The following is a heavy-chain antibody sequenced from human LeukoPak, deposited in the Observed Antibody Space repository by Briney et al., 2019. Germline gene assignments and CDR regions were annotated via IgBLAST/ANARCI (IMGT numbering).Heavy chain of an antibody. CDR3: ARGGVVEDY. Sequence: ASVKVSCKASGGTFSSYAISCVRQAPGQGLEWMGIINPSGGSTSYAQKFQGRVTMTRDTSTSTVYMELSSLRSEDTAVYYCARGGVVEDYWGQGTLVTVSS. J-gene: IGHJ4*02. CDR1: GGTFSSYA. V-gene: IGHV1-46*01. D-gene: IGHD2-15*01. CDR2: INPSGGST.